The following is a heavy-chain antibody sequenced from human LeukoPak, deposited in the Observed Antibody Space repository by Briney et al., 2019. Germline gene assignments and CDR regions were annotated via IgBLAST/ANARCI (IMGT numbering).Heavy chain of an antibody. CDR1: GRSFSGYY. J-gene: IGHJ3*02. V-gene: IGHV4-34*01. D-gene: IGHD1-26*01. CDR2: INHSGST. CDR3: ARPLVGANGAFDI. Sequence: SETLSLTCAVYGRSFSGYYWSWIRQPPGKGLEWIGEINHSGSTNYNPSLKSRVTISVDTSKNQFSLKLSSVTAADTAVYYCARPLVGANGAFDIWGQGTMVTVSS.